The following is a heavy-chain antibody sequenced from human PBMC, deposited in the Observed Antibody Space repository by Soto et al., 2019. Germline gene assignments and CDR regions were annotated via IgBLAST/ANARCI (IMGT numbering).Heavy chain of an antibody. J-gene: IGHJ3*02. D-gene: IGHD3-10*01. CDR3: ARHPFRGSVDADAFDI. CDR1: GGSIIPYY. V-gene: IGHV4-59*08. CDR2: IYYSGST. Sequence: QVQLQESGPGLVKPSETLSLTCTVSGGSIIPYYWSWIRQPPGKGLEWIGYIYYSGSTNYNPSLGSRVTISVDTSKNQFSLKLSSVTAADTAVYYCARHPFRGSVDADAFDIWGQGTMVTVSS.